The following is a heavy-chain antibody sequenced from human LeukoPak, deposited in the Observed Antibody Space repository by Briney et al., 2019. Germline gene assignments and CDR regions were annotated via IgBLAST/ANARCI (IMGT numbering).Heavy chain of an antibody. CDR3: ARTYYYDSSSYQKHGCFDY. Sequence: SETLSLTCAVYGGSFSGYYWSWIRQPPGKGLEWIGEVNHSGSTNYNPSLKSRVTISVDTSKNQFSLKLSSVTAADTAVYYCARTYYYDSSSYQKHGCFDYWGRGTLVTVPS. V-gene: IGHV4-34*01. D-gene: IGHD3-22*01. CDR2: VNHSGST. CDR1: GGSFSGYY. J-gene: IGHJ4*02.